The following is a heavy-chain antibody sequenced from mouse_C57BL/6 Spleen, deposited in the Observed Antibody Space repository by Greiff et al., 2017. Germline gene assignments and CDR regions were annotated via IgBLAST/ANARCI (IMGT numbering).Heavy chain of an antibody. CDR1: GFSLTSYG. J-gene: IGHJ1*03. V-gene: IGHV2-2*01. CDR2: IWSGGST. CDR3: ARNTPDYYGSSYGYFDV. Sequence: VQLQQSGPGLVQPSQSLSITCTVSGFSLTSYGVHWVRQSPGKGLEWLGVIWSGGSTDYNAAFISRLSISKDNSKSQVFFKMNSLQADDTAIYYCARNTPDYYGSSYGYFDVWGTGTTVTVSS. D-gene: IGHD1-1*01.